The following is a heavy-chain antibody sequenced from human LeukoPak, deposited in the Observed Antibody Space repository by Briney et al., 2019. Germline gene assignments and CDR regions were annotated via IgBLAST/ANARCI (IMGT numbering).Heavy chain of an antibody. CDR1: GFTFSSYS. CDR3: ARDPSNDYGDYGWYFDL. J-gene: IGHJ2*01. CDR2: ISSSSSYI. V-gene: IGHV3-21*01. D-gene: IGHD4-17*01. Sequence: GGSLRLSCAASGFTFSSYSMNWVRQAPGKGLEWVSSISSSSSYIYYADSVKGRFPISRDNAKNSLYLQMNSLRAEDTAVYYCARDPSNDYGDYGWYFDLWGRGTLVTVSS.